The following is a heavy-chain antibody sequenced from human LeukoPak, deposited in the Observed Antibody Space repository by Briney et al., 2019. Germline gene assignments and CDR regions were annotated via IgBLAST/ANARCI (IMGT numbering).Heavy chain of an antibody. V-gene: IGHV1-2*06. J-gene: IGHJ4*02. CDR3: AKDRAVATIGGIDY. CDR1: GYTFTDYY. CDR2: IKPNSGGT. D-gene: IGHD5-12*01. Sequence: ASVKVSCKASGYTFTDYYMHWVRQAPGQGLEWMGRIKPNSGGTNYGQKFQGRVTMTRDTSISTVYMELSRLRSDDTAVYYCAKDRAVATIGGIDYWGQGTLVTVSS.